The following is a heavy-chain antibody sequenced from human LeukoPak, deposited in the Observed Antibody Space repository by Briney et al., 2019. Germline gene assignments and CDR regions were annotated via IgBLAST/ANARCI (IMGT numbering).Heavy chain of an antibody. Sequence: GGSERLSCAASGFTISNYAMSWVRQAPGKGLEWVSGISGSGGGGSTDYADSVKGRFTISRDNSKNTLYLQMNSLRAEDTAVYYCAKVTSFWSGFSFFFDYWGQGTLVTVSS. J-gene: IGHJ4*02. V-gene: IGHV3-23*01. CDR2: ISGSGGGGST. CDR1: GFTISNYA. D-gene: IGHD3-3*01. CDR3: AKVTSFWSGFSFFFDY.